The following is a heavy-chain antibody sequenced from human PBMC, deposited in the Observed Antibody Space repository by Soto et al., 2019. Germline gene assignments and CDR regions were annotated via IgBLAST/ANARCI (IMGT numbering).Heavy chain of an antibody. CDR1: GGYSSGYY. V-gene: IGHV4-34*01. D-gene: IGHD3-9*01. CDR3: SRLTYYDILTGIAVDY. J-gene: IGHJ4*02. CDR2: INHSGST. Sequence: SETLSLTWGVYGGYSSGYYWSWIRKQTGKGLEWIGEINHSGSTNYNPSLKSRVTISVDTSKNQFSLKLSSVTAADTAVYYCSRLTYYDILTGIAVDYWGQRTLVTVSS.